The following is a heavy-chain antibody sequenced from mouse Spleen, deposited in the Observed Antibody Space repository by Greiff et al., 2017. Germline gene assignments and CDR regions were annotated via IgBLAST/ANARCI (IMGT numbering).Heavy chain of an antibody. J-gene: IGHJ1*01. V-gene: IGHV2-2*01. CDR2: IWSGGST. CDR3: ARNWDYGNYCWYFDV. Sequence: VQVVESGPGLVQPSQSLSITCTVSGFSLTSYGVHWVRQSPGKGLEWLGVIWSGGSTDYNAAFISRLSISKDNSKSQVFFKMNSLQADDTAIYYCARNWDYGNYCWYFDVWGAGTTVTVSS. CDR1: GFSLTSYG. D-gene: IGHD2-1*01.